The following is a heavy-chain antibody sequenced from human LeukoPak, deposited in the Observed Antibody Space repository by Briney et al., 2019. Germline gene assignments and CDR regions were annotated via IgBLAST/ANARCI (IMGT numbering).Heavy chain of an antibody. J-gene: IGHJ4*02. V-gene: IGHV3-21*01. CDR1: GFTFSSYS. D-gene: IGHD3-10*01. CDR2: ISSSSSYI. CDR3: AREGSGSYWTGYYFDY. Sequence: GGSLRLSCAASGFTFSSYSMNWVRQAPGKGLEWVSSISSSSSYIYYADSVKGRFTISRDNAKNSLYLQMNSLRAEDTAAYYCAREGSGSYWTGYYFDYWGQGTLVTVSS.